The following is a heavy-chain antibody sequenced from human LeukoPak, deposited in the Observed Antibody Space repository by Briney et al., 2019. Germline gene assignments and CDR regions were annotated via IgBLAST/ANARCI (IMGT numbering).Heavy chain of an antibody. J-gene: IGHJ6*03. CDR1: GYSISSGYY. V-gene: IGHV4-38-2*02. Sequence: KSSETLSLTCTVSGYSISSGYYWGWIRQPPGKGLEWIGSIYHSGSTYYNPSLKSRVTISVDTSKNQFSLKLSSVTAADTAVYYCARDRVITIFGVVINYYMDVWGKGTTVTVSS. D-gene: IGHD3-3*01. CDR2: IYHSGST. CDR3: ARDRVITIFGVVINYYMDV.